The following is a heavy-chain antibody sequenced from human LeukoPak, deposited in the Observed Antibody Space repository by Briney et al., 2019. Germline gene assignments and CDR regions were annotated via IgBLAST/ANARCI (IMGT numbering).Heavy chain of an antibody. CDR3: AKELIYSYGQLGPY. Sequence: HPGGSLRLSCAASGFTFSSYDMHWVRQAPGKGLEWVAVISYDGSNKYYADSVKGRFTISRDNSKNTLYLQMNSLRAEDTAVYYCAKELIYSYGQLGPYWGQGTLVTVSS. J-gene: IGHJ4*02. CDR1: GFTFSSYD. V-gene: IGHV3-30*18. CDR2: ISYDGSNK. D-gene: IGHD5-18*01.